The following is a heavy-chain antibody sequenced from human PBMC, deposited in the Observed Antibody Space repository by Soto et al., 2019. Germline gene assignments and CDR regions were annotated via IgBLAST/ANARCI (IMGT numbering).Heavy chain of an antibody. V-gene: IGHV1-18*04. J-gene: IGHJ4*02. CDR1: GYTFTSYG. CDR2: ISAYNGNT. CDR3: ARGDLGYRYGYYFDY. D-gene: IGHD5-18*01. Sequence: ASVKVSCKASGYTFTSYGISWVRQAPGQGLEWMGWISAYNGNTNYAQKLQGTVTMTTDTSKSTAYMELRSLRSDDTAVYYCARGDLGYRYGYYFDYWGQGTLVTVSS.